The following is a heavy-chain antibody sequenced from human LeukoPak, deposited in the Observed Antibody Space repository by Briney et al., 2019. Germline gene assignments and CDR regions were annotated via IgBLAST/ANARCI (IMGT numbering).Heavy chain of an antibody. Sequence: GGSLRLSCAASGFTFSSYGMHWVRQAPGKGLEWVAFIRYDGSNKYYADSVKGRFTISRDNSKNTLYLQMNSLRAEDTAVYYCAKDVAAASYYFDYWGQGTLVTVSS. CDR2: IRYDGSNK. CDR3: AKDVAAASYYFDY. J-gene: IGHJ4*02. CDR1: GFTFSSYG. D-gene: IGHD6-13*01. V-gene: IGHV3-30*02.